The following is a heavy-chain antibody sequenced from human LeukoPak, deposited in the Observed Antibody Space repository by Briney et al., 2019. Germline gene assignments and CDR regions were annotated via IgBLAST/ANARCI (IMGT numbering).Heavy chain of an antibody. CDR1: GYTFTGYY. CDR3: AREAVSVEYYYDSSGYYRPYYFDY. J-gene: IGHJ4*02. Sequence: ASVKVSCKASGYTFTGYYMHWVRQAPGQGLEWMGWINPNSGGTNYAQKFQGRVTMTRDTSISTAYMELSRLRSDDTAVYYCAREAVSVEYYYDSSGYYRPYYFDYWGQGTLVTVSS. V-gene: IGHV1-2*02. CDR2: INPNSGGT. D-gene: IGHD3-22*01.